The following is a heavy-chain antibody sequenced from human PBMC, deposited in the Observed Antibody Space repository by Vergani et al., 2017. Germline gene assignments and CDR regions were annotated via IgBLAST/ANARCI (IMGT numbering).Heavy chain of an antibody. J-gene: IGHJ4*02. CDR1: GFTLSNSD. Sequence: QVQLVESGGGVVQRGGSLRLSCATSGFTLSNSDMQWIRQGPGKGLEFVAFIQFDGSNQSYADSVMGRFTLSRDFSKNTLYLQMNSLRTDDTATYYCAKHFSGWGIDYWGQGTQVIVSS. V-gene: IGHV3-30*02. CDR3: AKHFSGWGIDY. CDR2: IQFDGSNQ. D-gene: IGHD6-19*01.